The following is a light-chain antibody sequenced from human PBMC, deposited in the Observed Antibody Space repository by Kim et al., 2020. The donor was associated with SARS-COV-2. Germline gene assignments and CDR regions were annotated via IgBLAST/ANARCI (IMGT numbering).Light chain of an antibody. V-gene: IGLV1-51*01. CDR1: RTNIGRNY. J-gene: IGLJ2*01. Sequence: GQKITISCSGGRTNIGRNYVSWYQHVPGTAPKLLIYDSNHRPSGIPDRFSASKSGASATLGITGLQTGDEAAYYCSTWDSSLSSVVFGGGTQLTVL. CDR3: STWDSSLSSVV. CDR2: DSN.